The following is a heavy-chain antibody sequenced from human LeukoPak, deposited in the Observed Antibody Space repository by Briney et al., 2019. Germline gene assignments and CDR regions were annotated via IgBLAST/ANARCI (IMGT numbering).Heavy chain of an antibody. J-gene: IGHJ4*02. CDR2: ISWNSGSI. Sequence: GGSLRLSCAASGFTFDDYAMHWVRQAPGKGLEWVSGISWNSGSIGYADSVKGRLTISRDNAKNSLYLQMNSLRAEDTALYYCAKALSYSITAATDYWGQGTLVTVSS. CDR1: GFTFDDYA. V-gene: IGHV3-9*01. CDR3: AKALSYSITAATDY. D-gene: IGHD6-25*01.